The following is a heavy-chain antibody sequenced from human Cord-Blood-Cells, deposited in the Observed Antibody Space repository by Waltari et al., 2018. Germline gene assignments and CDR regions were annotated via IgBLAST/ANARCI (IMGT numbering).Heavy chain of an antibody. Sequence: EVQLVESGGGLVKPGRYLRLSCTASGFTFGDYAMSWFRQAPGKGLEWVGFIRSKAYGGTTEYAASVKGRFTIARDDSKSIAYLQMNSLKTEDTAVYYCTRDRRIAAAGRTLFDYWGQGTLVTVSS. V-gene: IGHV3-49*05. J-gene: IGHJ4*02. CDR2: IRSKAYGGTT. CDR3: TRDRRIAAAGRTLFDY. CDR1: GFTFGDYA. D-gene: IGHD6-13*01.